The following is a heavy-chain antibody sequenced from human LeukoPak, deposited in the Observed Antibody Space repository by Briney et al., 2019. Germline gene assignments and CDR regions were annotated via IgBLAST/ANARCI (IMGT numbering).Heavy chain of an antibody. J-gene: IGHJ4*02. CDR1: GFSFTSYA. CDR2: ISESDGTT. V-gene: IGHV3-23*01. Sequence: GGSLRLSCAASGFSFTSYAMSWVRQAPGKGLEWLSRISESDGTTHHADSVQGRFTISRDNSENTLFLQMISLRVDDTAVYYCAKGGWLDNWGQGTLVTVSS. D-gene: IGHD2-15*01. CDR3: AKGGWLDN.